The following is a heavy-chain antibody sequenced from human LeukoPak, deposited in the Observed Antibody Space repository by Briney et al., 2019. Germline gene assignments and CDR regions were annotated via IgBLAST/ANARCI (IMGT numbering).Heavy chain of an antibody. J-gene: IGHJ4*02. V-gene: IGHV4-30-4*08. CDR3: ARELYSGSYTGTLGY. CDR1: GGSISSGDYY. Sequence: KPSETLSLTCSVSGGSISSGDYYWSWIRQPPGKGLEWIGYIYYSVSTYYNPSLKSRLTISVDASKNQFSLKLSSVTAADTAVYYCARELYSGSYTGTLGYWGQGTLVTVSS. CDR2: IYYSVST. D-gene: IGHD1-26*01.